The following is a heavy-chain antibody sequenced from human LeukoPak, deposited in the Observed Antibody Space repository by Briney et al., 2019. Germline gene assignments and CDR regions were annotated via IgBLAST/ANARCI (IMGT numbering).Heavy chain of an antibody. CDR1: GGSFSGYY. V-gene: IGHV4-34*01. CDR2: INHSGST. J-gene: IGHJ5*02. CDR3: ARRPVRGVIITQKNWFDP. D-gene: IGHD3-10*01. Sequence: SETLSLTCAVYGGSFSGYYWSWIRQPPGKGLEWIGEINHSGSTNYNPSLKSRVTISVDTSKNQFSLKLSSVTAADTAVYYCARRPVRGVIITQKNWFDPWGQGTLVTVS.